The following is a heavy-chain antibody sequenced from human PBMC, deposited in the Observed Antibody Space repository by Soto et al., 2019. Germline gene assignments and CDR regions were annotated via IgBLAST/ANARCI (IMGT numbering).Heavy chain of an antibody. CDR3: ARGGPYWARRNYFDY. CDR2: VTPRXXDX. Sequence: GASVKVSCKASGYTFTSYDINLVRQAAGQGTEWMGSVTPRXXDXAXXXKXXGRVTVTSNTSMSTVYMELSSLRSDDTAVYYCARGGPYWARRNYFDYWGQGTLVTVSS. CDR1: GYTFTSYD. J-gene: IGHJ4*02. D-gene: IGHD2-8*02. V-gene: IGHV1-8*02.